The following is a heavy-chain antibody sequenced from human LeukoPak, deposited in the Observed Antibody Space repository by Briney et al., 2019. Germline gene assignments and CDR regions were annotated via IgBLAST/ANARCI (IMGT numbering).Heavy chain of an antibody. CDR3: ARMTTVTTPSFDY. D-gene: IGHD4-17*01. CDR2: IYSNGST. V-gene: IGHV3-53*01. Sequence: GGSLRLSCTASGFTFTMYSMNWVRQAPGKGLEWVSVIYSNGSTYYTDSVKGRFTISRDNSKNTLYLQINSLRADDTAVYYCARMTTVTTPSFDYWGQGTLVTVSS. CDR1: GFTFTMYS. J-gene: IGHJ4*02.